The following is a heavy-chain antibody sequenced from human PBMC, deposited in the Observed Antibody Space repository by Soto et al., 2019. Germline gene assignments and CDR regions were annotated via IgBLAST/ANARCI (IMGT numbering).Heavy chain of an antibody. Sequence: SETLSLTCAVSGFSISSGFYWGWIRQPPGKGLEWIGNIYRSGSTYYNPSLKSRVTISVDTSKNQFSLKLSSVTAADTAVYYCARAFYGDSAAYYSGMDVWGQGTTVTSP. V-gene: IGHV4-38-2*01. D-gene: IGHD4-17*01. CDR1: GFSISSGFY. J-gene: IGHJ6*02. CDR2: IYRSGST. CDR3: ARAFYGDSAAYYSGMDV.